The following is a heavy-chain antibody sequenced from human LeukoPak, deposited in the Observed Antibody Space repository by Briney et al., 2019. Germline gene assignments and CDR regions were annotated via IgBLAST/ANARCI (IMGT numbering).Heavy chain of an antibody. V-gene: IGHV3-30-3*01. CDR3: ARETYGMDV. CDR1: GLTFSSYA. J-gene: IGHJ6*02. Sequence: GGSLRLSCAASGLTFSSYAMHWVRQAPGKGLEWVAVISYDGSNKYYADSVKGRFTISRDNSKNTLYLQMNSLRAEDTAVYYCARETYGMDVWGQGTTVTVSS. CDR2: ISYDGSNK.